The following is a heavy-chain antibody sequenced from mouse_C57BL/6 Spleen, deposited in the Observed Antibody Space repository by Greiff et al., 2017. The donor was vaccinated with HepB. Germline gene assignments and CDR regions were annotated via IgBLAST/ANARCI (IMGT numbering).Heavy chain of an antibody. V-gene: IGHV3-6*01. CDR1: GYSITSGYY. Sequence: DVKLQESGPGLVKPSQSLSLTCSVTGYSITSGYYWNWIRQFPGNKLEWMGYISYDGSNNYNPSLKNRISITRDTSKNQFFLKLNSVTTEDTATYYCVRGGTTVVATDWYFDVWGTGTTVTVSS. CDR3: VRGGTTVVATDWYFDV. D-gene: IGHD1-1*01. CDR2: ISYDGSN. J-gene: IGHJ1*03.